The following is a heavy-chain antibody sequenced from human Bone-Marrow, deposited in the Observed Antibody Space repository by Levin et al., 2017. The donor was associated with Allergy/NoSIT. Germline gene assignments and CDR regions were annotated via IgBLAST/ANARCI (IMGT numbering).Heavy chain of an antibody. CDR2: IFYSGTT. CDR3: AREDRAGSFDV. CDR1: GGSISSGGYY. D-gene: IGHD3-10*01. V-gene: IGHV4-31*03. J-gene: IGHJ3*01. Sequence: SETLSLTCSVSGGSISSGGYYWTWIRQHPEWGLQWLGYIFYSGTTYYSPSLKSRVSISVDTSKNQFSLRLTSVTAADTAVYFCAREDRAGSFDVWGQGTVVTVSS.